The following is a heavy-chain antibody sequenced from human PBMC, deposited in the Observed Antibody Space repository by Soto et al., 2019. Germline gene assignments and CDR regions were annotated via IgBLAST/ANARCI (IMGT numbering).Heavy chain of an antibody. CDR2: IIPIFGTA. CDR3: ARDGGRHSGGIDY. Sequence: QVQLVQSGAEVKKPGSSVKVSCKASGGTFRSYSINWVRQAPGQGLEWMGEIIPIFGTANYAQKFQGRVTITAGESTSTAYMELSSLRSEDTAVYYCARDGGRHSGGIDYWGQGTLVTVSS. V-gene: IGHV1-69*01. CDR1: GGTFRSYS. D-gene: IGHD1-26*01. J-gene: IGHJ4*02.